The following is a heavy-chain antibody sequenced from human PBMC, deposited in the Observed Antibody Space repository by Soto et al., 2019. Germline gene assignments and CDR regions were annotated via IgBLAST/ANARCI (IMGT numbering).Heavy chain of an antibody. CDR2: INPTSGST. D-gene: IGHD6-13*01. CDR3: ARDLAAGDH. CDR1: GYTFTNYY. J-gene: IGHJ4*02. V-gene: IGHV1-46*01. Sequence: GASVKVSCKASGYTFTNYYIHWVRQAPGQGLEWMGIINPTSGSTNYAQKFQGRVTLTYDTSTTTVYMELSGLRSEDTAVLYCARDLAAGDHWGQGTLVTVPQ.